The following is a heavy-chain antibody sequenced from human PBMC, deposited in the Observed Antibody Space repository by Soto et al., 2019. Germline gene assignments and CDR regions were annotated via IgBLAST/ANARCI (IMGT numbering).Heavy chain of an antibody. CDR1: GGTFNNYP. J-gene: IGHJ6*02. CDR3: ARGRGYSGDDHYYYFDMDV. Sequence: AASVKVCCKASGGTFNNYPITWVRQAPGEGLEWMGGSIPIFGTANYAQKFQGRVTISVDESTSTAYMELSSLRSEDTAVYYCARGRGYSGDDHYYYFDMDVWG. V-gene: IGHV1-69*13. D-gene: IGHD5-12*01. CDR2: SIPIFGTA.